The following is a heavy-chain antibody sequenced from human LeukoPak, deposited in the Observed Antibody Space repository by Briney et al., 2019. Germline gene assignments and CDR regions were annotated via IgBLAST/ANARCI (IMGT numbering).Heavy chain of an antibody. CDR1: GFTFSSFA. CDR3: ATNQTAGGHRFDY. CDR2: ISGSGSST. Sequence: PGGSLRLSCAASGFTFSSFAMSWVRQAPGKGLDWVSAISGSGSSTSYADSVKGRFTISRDNSKNTLYLQMHSLRAEDTAVYYCATNQTAGGHRFDYWGQGTLVTVSS. D-gene: IGHD1-14*01. J-gene: IGHJ4*02. V-gene: IGHV3-23*01.